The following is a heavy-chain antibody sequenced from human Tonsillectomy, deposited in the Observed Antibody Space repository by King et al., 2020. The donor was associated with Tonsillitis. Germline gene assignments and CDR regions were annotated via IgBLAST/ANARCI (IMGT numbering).Heavy chain of an antibody. V-gene: IGHV3-30-3*01. CDR2: ISFDGSDK. J-gene: IGHJ6*02. Sequence: QLVQSGGGVVQPGRSLRLSCRASGFIFRIYPMHWVRQAPGKGLEWVALISFDGSDKFYADSVKGRFSISRDNSANTFLEMRSLTTEDTAVYYCARDPNTVPGKLSYPGFDVWGQGTTVTVSS. CDR3: ARDPNTVPGKLSYPGFDV. D-gene: IGHD6-19*01. CDR1: GFIFRIYP.